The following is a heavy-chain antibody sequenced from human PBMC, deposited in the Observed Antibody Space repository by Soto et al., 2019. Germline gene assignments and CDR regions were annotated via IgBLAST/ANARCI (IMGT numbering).Heavy chain of an antibody. V-gene: IGHV3-21*01. CDR1: GFTFSRYS. CDR2: ISSTSTYI. D-gene: IGHD2-21*01. Sequence: PEGSLRLSCEGSGFTFSRYSMNWVRQAPGKGLEWVASISSTSTYIYYGDFVKGRFSIARDNAKNSLYLQMDSLRDEDTALYYCASEYCTGNSCYSRIFDFWGQGTLVTSPQ. J-gene: IGHJ4*02. CDR3: ASEYCTGNSCYSRIFDF.